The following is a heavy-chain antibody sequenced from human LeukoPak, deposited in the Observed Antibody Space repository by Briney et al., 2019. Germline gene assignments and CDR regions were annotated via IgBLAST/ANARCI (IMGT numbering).Heavy chain of an antibody. D-gene: IGHD1-1*01. V-gene: IGHV3-7*01. CDR1: RFTFSSYW. CDR3: AREGRPNALDI. J-gene: IGHJ3*02. CDR2: IKQDGGEG. Sequence: GGSLRLSCAASRFTFSSYWMSWVRQAPGKGLEWVANIKQDGGEGFYVDSVRGRFTISRDNAKNSLYLQMNSLRAEDTAVYYCAREGRPNALDIWGQGTMVTVSS.